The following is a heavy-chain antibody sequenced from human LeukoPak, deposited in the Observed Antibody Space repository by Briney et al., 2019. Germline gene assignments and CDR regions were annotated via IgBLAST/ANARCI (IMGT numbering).Heavy chain of an antibody. V-gene: IGHV1-2*02. CDR1: GYTFTGYY. Sequence: ASVKVSCKASGYTFTGYYMNWVRQAPGQGLEWMGWINPNSGCTNYAQTFQGRVTMTRDTSISTAYMELSRLRSDDTAVYYWARIEPIMITFGGVEDFDYWGQGTLVTVSS. D-gene: IGHD3-16*01. CDR3: ARIEPIMITFGGVEDFDY. J-gene: IGHJ4*02. CDR2: INPNSGCT.